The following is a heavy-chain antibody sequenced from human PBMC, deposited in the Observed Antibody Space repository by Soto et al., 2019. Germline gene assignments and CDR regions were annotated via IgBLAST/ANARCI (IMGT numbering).Heavy chain of an antibody. CDR2: FDPEDGET. J-gene: IGHJ6*02. D-gene: IGHD6-19*01. V-gene: IGHV1-24*01. CDR1: GYTLTELS. Sequence: ASVKVSCKVSGYTLTELSMHWVRQAPGKGLEWMGGFDPEDGETIYAQKFQGRVTMTEDTSTDTAYMELSSLRSEDTAVYYCATVHGRGIAVAGFYYYYGMDVWGQGTTVTVSS. CDR3: ATVHGRGIAVAGFYYYYGMDV.